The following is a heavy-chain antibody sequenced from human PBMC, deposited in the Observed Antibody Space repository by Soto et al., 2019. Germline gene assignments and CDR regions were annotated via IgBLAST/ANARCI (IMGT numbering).Heavy chain of an antibody. J-gene: IGHJ5*02. D-gene: IGHD1-26*01. CDR3: AKGVGLGGATPATDWFDP. Sequence: PGGSLRLSCAASGFTFSSYGMHWVRQAPGKGLEWVAVIWYDGSNKYYADSVKGRFTISRDNSKNTLYLQMKSRRAEDTAVYYCAKGVGLGGATPATDWFDPWGQGTLVTVSS. CDR2: IWYDGSNK. V-gene: IGHV3-30*02. CDR1: GFTFSSYG.